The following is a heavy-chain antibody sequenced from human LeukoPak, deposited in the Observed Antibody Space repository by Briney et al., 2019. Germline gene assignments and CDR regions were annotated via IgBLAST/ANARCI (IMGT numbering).Heavy chain of an antibody. V-gene: IGHV3-64*02. Sequence: GGSLRLSCAASGFRFSYHDMHWVRQAPGKGLEFVSSIGAAGAHTFYADSVKGRFTISRDDFQSTMYLQMDGLRPEDSAVYYCARELGGTKTGGFDIWGQGTVVTVSS. J-gene: IGHJ3*02. CDR1: GFRFSYHD. CDR2: IGAAGAHT. CDR3: ARELGGTKTGGFDI. D-gene: IGHD1-14*01.